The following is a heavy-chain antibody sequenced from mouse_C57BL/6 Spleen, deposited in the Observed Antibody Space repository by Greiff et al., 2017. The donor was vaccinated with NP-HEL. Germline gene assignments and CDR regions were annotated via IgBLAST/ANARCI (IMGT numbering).Heavy chain of an antibody. D-gene: IGHD3-3*01. CDR2: ISDGGSYT. CDR3: ASGGTVDY. CDR1: GFTFSSYA. J-gene: IGHJ2*01. Sequence: EVQLVESGGGLVKPGGSLKLSCAASGFTFSSYAMSWVRQTPEKRLEWVATISDGGSYTYYPDNVKGRFTISRDNAKNNLYLQMSHLKSEDTAMYYCASGGTVDYWGQGTTLTVSS. V-gene: IGHV5-4*01.